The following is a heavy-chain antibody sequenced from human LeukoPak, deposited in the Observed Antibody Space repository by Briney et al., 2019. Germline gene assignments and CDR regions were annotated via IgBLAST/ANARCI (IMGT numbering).Heavy chain of an antibody. Sequence: ASVKVSCEASGYSFSDCYLHWVRLAPGQGLEWMGWIDPKRDPKRGGTNYAQKFQGRVTMTRDISISTVYMELSGLRSDDTAVYYCARANSGGNTIDYWGQGTLVSVSS. J-gene: IGHJ4*02. V-gene: IGHV1-2*02. CDR1: GYSFSDCY. CDR3: ARANSGGNTIDY. CDR2: IDPKRDPKRGGT. D-gene: IGHD4-23*01.